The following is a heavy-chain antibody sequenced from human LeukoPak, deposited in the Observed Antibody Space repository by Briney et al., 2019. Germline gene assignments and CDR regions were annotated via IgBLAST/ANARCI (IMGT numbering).Heavy chain of an antibody. CDR2: INPNSGGT. D-gene: IGHD5/OR15-5a*01. CDR3: GRGLRWGDY. CDR1: GDTFTVYY. J-gene: IGHJ4*02. Sequence: ASVSVSSTPSGDTFTVYYMHCVRQTPGRGVEWMGWINPNSGGTNYAQKFQGRVTMTRDTSISTAYMELSRLRSDDTAVYYCGRGLRWGDYWGQGNLVTVSS. V-gene: IGHV1-2*02.